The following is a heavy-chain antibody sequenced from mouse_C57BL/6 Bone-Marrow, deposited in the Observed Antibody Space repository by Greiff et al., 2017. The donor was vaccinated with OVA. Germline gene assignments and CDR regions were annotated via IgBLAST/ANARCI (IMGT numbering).Heavy chain of an antibody. Sequence: QVQLKQSGAELMKPGASVKLSCKATGYTFTGYWIEWVKQRPGHGLEWIGAILPGSGSTNYNEKFKGKATFTADKSSNTAYMQLRSLTSEDSASNYCARRWQSYDGYYFDYWGQGTTLTVSS. CDR2: ILPGSGST. V-gene: IGHV1-9*01. J-gene: IGHJ2*01. D-gene: IGHD2-3*01. CDR3: ARRWQSYDGYYFDY. CDR1: GYTFTGYW.